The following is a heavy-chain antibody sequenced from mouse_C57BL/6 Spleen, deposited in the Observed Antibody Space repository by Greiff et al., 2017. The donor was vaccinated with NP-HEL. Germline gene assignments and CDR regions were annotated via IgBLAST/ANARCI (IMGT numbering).Heavy chain of an antibody. CDR2: LSSGGDYI. J-gene: IGHJ2*01. Sequence: EVKVEESGAGLVKPGGSLKLSCAASGFTFSSYAMSWVRQTPEKRLEWVAYLSSGGDYIYYADTVKGRFTISRDNARNTLYLQMSSLKSEDTAMYYCTRVEVYFDYWGQGTTLTVSS. V-gene: IGHV5-9-1*02. CDR1: GFTFSSYA. CDR3: TRVEVYFDY.